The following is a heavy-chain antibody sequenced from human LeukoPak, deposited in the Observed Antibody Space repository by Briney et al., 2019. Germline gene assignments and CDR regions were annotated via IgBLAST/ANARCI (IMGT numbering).Heavy chain of an antibody. CDR1: GYSFSDYG. CDR3: SREGFWRGYERHPRYYGMDV. CDR2: IGTNNGNI. V-gene: IGHV1-18*04. D-gene: IGHD3-3*01. J-gene: IGHJ6*02. Sequence: ASVKVSCKTSGYSFSDYGISWVRQAPGQGLEWMGWIGTNNGNINYAQKFQGRVSMTTDTSKTAYMELRSLRYDDTAVYFCSREGFWRGYERHPRYYGMDVWGQGTTVIVSS.